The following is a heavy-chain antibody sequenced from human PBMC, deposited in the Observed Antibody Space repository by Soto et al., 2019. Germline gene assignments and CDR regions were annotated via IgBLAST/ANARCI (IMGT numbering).Heavy chain of an antibody. CDR3: ARYFSRHRYYYYYYGMDV. J-gene: IGHJ6*02. Sequence: QVQLVQSGAEVKKPGASVKVSCKASGYTFTSYGISWVRQAPGQGLEWMGWISAYNGNTNYAQKLQGRVTMTTDTATSTAYMELRSLRSDDTAVYYCARYFSRHRYYYYYYGMDVWGHGTTVTVSS. D-gene: IGHD3-3*01. CDR2: ISAYNGNT. V-gene: IGHV1-18*04. CDR1: GYTFTSYG.